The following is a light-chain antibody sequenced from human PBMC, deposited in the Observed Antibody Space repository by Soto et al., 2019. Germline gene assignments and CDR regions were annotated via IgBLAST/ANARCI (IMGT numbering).Light chain of an antibody. V-gene: IGKV3-20*01. CDR3: EQYGSSPRT. CDR2: GAS. J-gene: IGKJ1*01. Sequence: EIVLTQSPGTLSLSPGERATLSCRASQSVSSSYLAWYQQKPGQAPRLLIYGASSWATGIPDRFSGSGSGTDFTLTISRLEPEGFAVYYCEQYGSSPRTFGQGTEVEIK. CDR1: QSVSSSY.